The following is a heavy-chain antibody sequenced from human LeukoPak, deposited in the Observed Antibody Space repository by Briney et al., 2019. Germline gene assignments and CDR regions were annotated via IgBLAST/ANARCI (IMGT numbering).Heavy chain of an antibody. J-gene: IGHJ6*02. CDR2: ISAYNGNT. Sequence: ASVKVSCKASGYTFTSYDISWVRQAPGQGLEWMGWISAYNGNTNYAQKLQGRVTMTTDTSMSTAYMELRSLRSDDTAVYYCARGKAAAGRSYYYYGMDVWGQGTTVTVSS. CDR3: ARGKAAAGRSYYYYGMDV. CDR1: GYTFTSYD. V-gene: IGHV1-18*01. D-gene: IGHD6-13*01.